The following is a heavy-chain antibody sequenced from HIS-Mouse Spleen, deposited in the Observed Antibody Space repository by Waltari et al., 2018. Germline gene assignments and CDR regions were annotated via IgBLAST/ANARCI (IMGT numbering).Heavy chain of an antibody. J-gene: IGHJ4*02. CDR3: ARGHDYSNYFDY. Sequence: QVQLVQSGAEVKKPGASVKVSCKPSGYTFTSYDLNRLRQATGQGLEWMGWMNPNSGNTGYAQKFQGRVTMTRNTSISTAYMELSSLRSEDTAVYYCARGHDYSNYFDYWGQGTLVTVSS. V-gene: IGHV1-8*01. CDR1: GYTFTSYD. CDR2: MNPNSGNT. D-gene: IGHD4-4*01.